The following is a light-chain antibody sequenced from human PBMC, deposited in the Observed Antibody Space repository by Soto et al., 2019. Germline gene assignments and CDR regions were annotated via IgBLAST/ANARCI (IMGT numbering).Light chain of an antibody. CDR2: GSS. Sequence: EIVLTQSPGTLSLSPGERATLSCWASQSSSSNYLAWYQQKPGQPPMLLISGSSIRATGIPKRFSGSASGTNVTLTISSLEPEDFAVFYCQQYGSSPFTFGPGTKVDFK. CDR3: QQYGSSPFT. CDR1: QSSSSNY. J-gene: IGKJ3*01. V-gene: IGKV3-20*01.